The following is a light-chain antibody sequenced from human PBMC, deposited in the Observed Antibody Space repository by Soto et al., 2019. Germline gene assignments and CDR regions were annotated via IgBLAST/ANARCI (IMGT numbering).Light chain of an antibody. CDR1: TGAVTGTHY. J-gene: IGLJ3*02. CDR3: QLYYGATRV. CDR2: STG. V-gene: IGLV7-43*01. Sequence: QAVVTQEPSLTVSLGGTVTLTCSSSTGAVTGTHYANWFQQKPGQPPRSLIYSTGNKYSWTPARFSGSLLGGSAALTLSGVQPEDEADYYCQLYYGATRVFGGGTKLTVL.